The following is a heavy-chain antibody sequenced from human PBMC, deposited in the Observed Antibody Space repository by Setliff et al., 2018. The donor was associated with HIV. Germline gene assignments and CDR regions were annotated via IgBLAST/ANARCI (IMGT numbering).Heavy chain of an antibody. J-gene: IGHJ4*02. V-gene: IGHV7-4-1*02. D-gene: IGHD3-3*01. CDR3: ARDPPYYDFWSGSHFDY. CDR2: INTNTGNP. CDR1: GYTFTSYA. Sequence: ASVKVSCKASGYTFTSYAMNWVRQAPGQGLEWMGWINTNTGNPTYAQGFTGRFVFSLDTSVSTAYLQISSLKAEDTAVYYCARDPPYYDFWSGSHFDYWGRGTLVTVSS.